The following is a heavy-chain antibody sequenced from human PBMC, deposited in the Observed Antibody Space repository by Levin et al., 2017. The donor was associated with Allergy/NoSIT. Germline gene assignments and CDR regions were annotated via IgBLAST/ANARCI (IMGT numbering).Heavy chain of an antibody. Sequence: TGGSLRLSCAASGFTFSSYWMSWVRQAPGKGLEWVANIKQDGSEKYYVDSVKGRFTISRDNAKNSLYLQMNSLRAEDTAVYYCARDNVKYSSSYSDYWGQGTLVTVSS. CDR2: IKQDGSEK. CDR3: ARDNVKYSSSYSDY. CDR1: GFTFSSYW. V-gene: IGHV3-7*01. J-gene: IGHJ4*02. D-gene: IGHD6-13*01.